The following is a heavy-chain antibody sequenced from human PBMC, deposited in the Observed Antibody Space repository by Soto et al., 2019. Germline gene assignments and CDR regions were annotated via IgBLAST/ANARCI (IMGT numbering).Heavy chain of an antibody. CDR1: GFTFSGSA. Sequence: EVQLVESGGGLVQPGGSLKLSCAASGFTFSGSAMHWVRQASGKGLEWVGRIRSKANRYATAYAASEKGRFTISRDDSKTIAYLQRICLKSADTSVDYCTSQSGPYQTWYFELWGRGTLVTVSS. J-gene: IGHJ2*01. V-gene: IGHV3-73*02. CDR2: IRSKANRYAT. CDR3: TSQSGPYQTWYFEL. D-gene: IGHD2-2*01.